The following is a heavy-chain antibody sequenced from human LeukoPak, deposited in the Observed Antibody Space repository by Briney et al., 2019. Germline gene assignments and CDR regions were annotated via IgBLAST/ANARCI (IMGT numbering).Heavy chain of an antibody. J-gene: IGHJ4*02. V-gene: IGHV1-69*01. D-gene: IGHD2-15*01. CDR3: ARGRVMAGYCSGGSCYSGAY. CDR2: IIPILGTA. CDR1: GGTFSSYA. Sequence: SVKVSCKASGGTFSSYAISWVRQAPGQGLEWMGGIIPILGTANYAQKFQGRVTITADESTSTAYMELSSLRSEDTAVYYCARGRVMAGYCSGGSCYSGAYWGQGTLVTVSS.